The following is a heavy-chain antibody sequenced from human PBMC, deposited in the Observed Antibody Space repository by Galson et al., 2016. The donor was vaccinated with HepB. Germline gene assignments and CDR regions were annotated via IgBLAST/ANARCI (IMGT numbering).Heavy chain of an antibody. CDR1: GFTFSDHY. J-gene: IGHJ4*02. V-gene: IGHV3-72*01. Sequence: SLRLSCAASGFTFSDHYMDWVRQAPGKGLEWVGRSRDKAHSSTTEYAASVKGRFASSRDESEDSLYLQMNSLKTEDTAVYYCARDFYDGACHYMDYWGRGTLVTVSS. CDR3: ARDFYDGACHYMDY. D-gene: IGHD2/OR15-2a*01. CDR2: SRDKAHSSTT.